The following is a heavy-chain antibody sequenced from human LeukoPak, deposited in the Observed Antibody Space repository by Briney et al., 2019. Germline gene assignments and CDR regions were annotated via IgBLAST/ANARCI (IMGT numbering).Heavy chain of an antibody. CDR3: ARDCCY. Sequence: GGSLRLSCAASGFTFSNYAMHWVRQAPGKGLEWVALISYDGSNKYYADSVKGRFTISRDNSKNTLYLQMNSLRAEDTAVYYCARDCCYWGQGTLVTVSS. CDR1: GFTFSNYA. V-gene: IGHV3-30*14. J-gene: IGHJ4*02. CDR2: ISYDGSNK.